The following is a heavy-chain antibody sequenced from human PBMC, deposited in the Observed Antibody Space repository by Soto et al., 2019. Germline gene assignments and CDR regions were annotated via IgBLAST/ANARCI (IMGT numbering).Heavy chain of an antibody. V-gene: IGHV3-9*01. Sequence: GGSLRLSCAASGFTFDYYAMHWVRQAPGKGLEWVSGISWNSGSIGYADSVKGRFTISRDNAKNSLYLQMNSLRAEDTALYYCAKDKSPFYDILTGPSSPWGQGTLVTVSS. D-gene: IGHD3-9*01. CDR1: GFTFDYYA. CDR3: AKDKSPFYDILTGPSSP. CDR2: ISWNSGSI. J-gene: IGHJ5*02.